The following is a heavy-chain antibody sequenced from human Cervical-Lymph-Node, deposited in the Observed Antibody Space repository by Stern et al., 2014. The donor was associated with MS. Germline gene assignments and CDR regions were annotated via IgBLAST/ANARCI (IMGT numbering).Heavy chain of an antibody. CDR3: AKDDYGTPFDI. J-gene: IGHJ3*02. Sequence: VKMVEYGGEVVQPGRSLRLSCAASGFTFSNYAMHWVRQAPGKGLEWVAVISDDGSSSHSADSVKGRFTVSRDNSKNTLFLQMNSLRAEDTSVYYCAKDDYGTPFDIWGQGTMVTVSS. V-gene: IGHV3-30*18. CDR2: ISDDGSSS. D-gene: IGHD4-17*01. CDR1: GFTFSNYA.